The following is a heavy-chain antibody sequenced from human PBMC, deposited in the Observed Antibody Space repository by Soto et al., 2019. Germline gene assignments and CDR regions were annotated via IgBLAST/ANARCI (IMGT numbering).Heavy chain of an antibody. Sequence: PSETLSLTCTVSGGSISSYYWSWVRQPPMKGLEWIGEINHSGSTDYNSSLKSRVTILIGTSKNQFSLKLSSVTAADTAVYYCARGPYGMDVWGQGTTVTVSS. J-gene: IGHJ6*02. V-gene: IGHV4-34*01. CDR2: INHSGST. CDR1: GGSISSYY. CDR3: ARGPYGMDV.